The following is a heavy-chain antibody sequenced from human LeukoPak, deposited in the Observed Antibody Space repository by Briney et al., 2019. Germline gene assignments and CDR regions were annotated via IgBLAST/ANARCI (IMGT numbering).Heavy chain of an antibody. CDR3: AKEYCSNSVCHSLDY. D-gene: IGHD2-8*01. CDR1: GFTFSSSG. Sequence: GGSLRLSCAASGFTFSSSGMHWVRQAPGKGLEWVAVISYDGSNKYYADSVKGRFTFSGDNSKNTLYLQMNSLRAEDTAVYYCAKEYCSNSVCHSLDYWGQGTLVTVSS. CDR2: ISYDGSNK. J-gene: IGHJ4*02. V-gene: IGHV3-30*18.